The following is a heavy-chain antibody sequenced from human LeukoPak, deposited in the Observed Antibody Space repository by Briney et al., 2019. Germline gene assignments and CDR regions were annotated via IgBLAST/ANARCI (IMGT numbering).Heavy chain of an antibody. CDR1: GDSVSSNSVT. CDR2: TYYRSTWYN. J-gene: IGHJ5*02. Sequence: SQTLSLTCAISGDSVSSNSVTWSWIRQSPSRGLEWLGRTYYRSTWYNDYAVSVRGRITVNPDTSKNQFSLHLNSVTPEDTAVYYCARRLTQYDCFDPWGQGNLVTVSS. CDR3: ARRLTQYDCFDP. V-gene: IGHV6-1*01. D-gene: IGHD2-2*01.